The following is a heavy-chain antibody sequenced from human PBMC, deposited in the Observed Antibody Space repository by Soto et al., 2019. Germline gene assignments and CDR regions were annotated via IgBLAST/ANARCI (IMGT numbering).Heavy chain of an antibody. CDR3: ARSGYGGHGYFDY. D-gene: IGHD5-12*01. CDR1: GYSISSGYH. V-gene: IGHV4-38-2*01. J-gene: IGHJ4*02. Sequence: PSETLSLTCAVSGYSISSGYHWAWIRQPPGKGLEWVGSIYHSGSTYYKSSLKSRITISVDTSKNQFPLKMTSVTAADTAVYYCARSGYGGHGYFDYWAQGTLVTVSS. CDR2: IYHSGST.